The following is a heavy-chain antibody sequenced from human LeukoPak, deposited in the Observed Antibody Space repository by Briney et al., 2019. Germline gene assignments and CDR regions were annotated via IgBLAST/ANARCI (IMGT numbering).Heavy chain of an antibody. Sequence: SETLSLTCAVYGGSFSGYYWSWIRQPPGKGLEWIGEINHSGSTNYNPSLKSRVTISVDTSKNQFSLKLSSVTAADTAVYYCVRHTGRGLDYWGQGTLVTVSS. D-gene: IGHD1-1*01. CDR3: VRHTGRGLDY. CDR1: GGSFSGYY. V-gene: IGHV4-34*01. J-gene: IGHJ4*02. CDR2: INHSGST.